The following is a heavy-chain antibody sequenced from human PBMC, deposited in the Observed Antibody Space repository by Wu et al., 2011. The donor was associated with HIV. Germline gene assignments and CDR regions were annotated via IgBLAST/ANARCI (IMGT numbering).Heavy chain of an antibody. J-gene: IGHJ4*02. CDR1: GYTFTGYY. Sequence: QVQLMQSGAEVKKPGASVKVSCKTSGYTFTGYYMHWVRQVPGQGPEWMGGIIPIFGTANYAQKFQGRVTITADKSTSTAYMELSSLRSEDTAVYYCARGMGTTARPYYFDYWGQGTLVTVSS. V-gene: IGHV1-69*06. CDR3: ARGMGTTARPYYFDY. D-gene: IGHD1-14*01. CDR2: IIPIFGTA.